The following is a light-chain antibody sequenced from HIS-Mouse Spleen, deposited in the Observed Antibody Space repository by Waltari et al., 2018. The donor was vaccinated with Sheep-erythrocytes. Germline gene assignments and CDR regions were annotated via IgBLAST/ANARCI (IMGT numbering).Light chain of an antibody. CDR1: SRDGGRYTL. CDR2: EGS. V-gene: IGLV2-23*01. CDR3: CSYAGSSTPWV. Sequence: QSALTQPASVSGSPGQSITIPCTGTSRDGGRYTLCPWYQQHPGKPPKLMIYEGSKRPSGVSNRFSGSKSGNTASLTISGLQAEDEADYYCCSYAGSSTPWVFGGGTKLTVL. J-gene: IGLJ3*02.